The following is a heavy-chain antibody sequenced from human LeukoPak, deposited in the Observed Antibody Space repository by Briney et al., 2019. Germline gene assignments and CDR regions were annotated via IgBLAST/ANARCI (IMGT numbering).Heavy chain of an antibody. V-gene: IGHV5-51*01. CDR2: IYPGDSNT. CDR1: GYSFNTYW. Sequence: GESLKISCKGSGYSFNTYWIAWVRQMPGKGLEWVGIIYPGDSNTRYSPSFQGQVTLSPDKSISTTYLQWSSLKASDTAMYYCARQNIAVSASDYWGQGTLVTVSS. J-gene: IGHJ4*02. CDR3: ARQNIAVSASDY. D-gene: IGHD6-19*01.